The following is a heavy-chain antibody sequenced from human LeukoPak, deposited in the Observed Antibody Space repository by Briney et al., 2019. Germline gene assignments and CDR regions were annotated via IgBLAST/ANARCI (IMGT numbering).Heavy chain of an antibody. CDR3: ARTPYDILTSNYYYYYMDV. CDR1: GYTFTSYG. CDR2: ISAYNGNT. J-gene: IGHJ6*03. Sequence: GASVKVSCKASGYTFTSYGISWVRQAPGQGLEWMGWISAYNGNTNYAQKLQGRVTMTTDKSTSTAYMELSSLRSEDTAVYYCARTPYDILTSNYYYYYMDVWGKGTTVTVSS. D-gene: IGHD3-9*01. V-gene: IGHV1-18*01.